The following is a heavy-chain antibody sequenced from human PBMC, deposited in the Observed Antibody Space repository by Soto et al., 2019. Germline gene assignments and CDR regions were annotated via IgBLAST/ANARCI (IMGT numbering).Heavy chain of an antibody. Sequence: GESLKISCKGSGYSCTSYWIIWVRQMPGKGLEWMGRIDPSDSYINYSPSFQGHVTISADKSISTAYLQWSSLKASDTAMYYCARLQVVMELNGMDVWGQGTTVTVSS. CDR1: GYSCTSYW. D-gene: IGHD2-15*01. CDR2: IDPSDSYI. J-gene: IGHJ6*02. V-gene: IGHV5-10-1*01. CDR3: ARLQVVMELNGMDV.